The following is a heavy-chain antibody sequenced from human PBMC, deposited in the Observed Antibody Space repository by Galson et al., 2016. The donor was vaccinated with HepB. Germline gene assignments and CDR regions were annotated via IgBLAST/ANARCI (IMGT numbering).Heavy chain of an antibody. CDR3: ATNRYAYNXF. Sequence: SLXXXCAASGXXFSXXXMNXXXQAXXMGXXXVSXXXSSSGXSXYYXXSVXCRFTISRDNSKNTLYLXMNSLRGEDTAVYYXATNRYAYNXFWGQGXMVTV. CDR2: XXSSSGXSX. V-gene: IGHV3-23*01. D-gene: IGHD5-24*01. CDR1: GXXFSXXX. J-gene: IGHJ4*02.